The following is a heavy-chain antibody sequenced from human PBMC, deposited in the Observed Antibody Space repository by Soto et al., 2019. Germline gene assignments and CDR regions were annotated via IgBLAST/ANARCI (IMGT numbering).Heavy chain of an antibody. J-gene: IGHJ4*02. V-gene: IGHV1-18*01. Sequence: ASVKVSCKASCYSFTTSVITLVRQAPGQGLEWMGWISTYNGNTNYAQKLQDRVTLTTDTSTSTAYMELRSLRSDDTAVYYCARPLYGDYEYRGQGHLVSVSS. CDR3: ARPLYGDYEY. D-gene: IGHD4-17*01. CDR2: ISTYNGNT. CDR1: CYSFTTSV.